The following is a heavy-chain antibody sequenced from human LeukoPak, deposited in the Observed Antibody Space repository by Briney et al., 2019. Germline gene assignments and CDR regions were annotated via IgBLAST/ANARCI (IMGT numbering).Heavy chain of an antibody. Sequence: GGSLRLSCAASGFTFSSYAMSWVRQAPGKGLEWVSAISGSGASTYYADSVKGRFTISRDNSKNTLYLPMNSLRAEDTAVYYWAKGLAGTTFPQYYYAMDVWGKGTTVTVSS. D-gene: IGHD1/OR15-1a*01. J-gene: IGHJ6*04. CDR3: AKGLAGTTFPQYYYAMDV. V-gene: IGHV3-23*01. CDR1: GFTFSSYA. CDR2: ISGSGAST.